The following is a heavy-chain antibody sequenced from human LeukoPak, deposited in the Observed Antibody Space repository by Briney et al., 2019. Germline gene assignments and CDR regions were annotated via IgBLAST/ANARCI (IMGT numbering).Heavy chain of an antibody. V-gene: IGHV3-30*04. Sequence: GGSLRLSCAASGFTFSSYAMHWVRQAPGKGLDWVAVISYDGSNKYYADSVKGRFTISRDNSKNTLYLQMNSLRAEDTAVYYCARKYSSSSHYFDYWGQGTLVTVSS. J-gene: IGHJ4*02. D-gene: IGHD6-6*01. CDR2: ISYDGSNK. CDR1: GFTFSSYA. CDR3: ARKYSSSSHYFDY.